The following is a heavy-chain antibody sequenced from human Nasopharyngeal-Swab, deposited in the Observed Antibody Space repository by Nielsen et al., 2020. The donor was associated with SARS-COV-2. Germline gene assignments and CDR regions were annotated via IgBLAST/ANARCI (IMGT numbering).Heavy chain of an antibody. CDR3: AAVAGTYYYYGMDV. Sequence: GGSLRLSCVASGFTFDDYAMHWVRQAPGKGLEWVSGISWNSGSIGYADSVKGRFTISRDNAKNSLYLQMNSLRAEDTALYYCAAVAGTYYYYGMDVWGQGTTVTVYS. J-gene: IGHJ6*02. D-gene: IGHD6-19*01. CDR1: GFTFDDYA. V-gene: IGHV3-9*01. CDR2: ISWNSGSI.